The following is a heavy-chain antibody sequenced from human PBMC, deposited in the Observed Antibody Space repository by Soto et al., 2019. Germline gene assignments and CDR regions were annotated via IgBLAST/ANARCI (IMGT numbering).Heavy chain of an antibody. D-gene: IGHD4-17*01. CDR2: ISGSGGST. J-gene: IGHJ4*02. Sequence: GGSLRLSCAASGFTFSSYAMSWVRQAPGKGLEWVSAISGSGGSTYYADSVKGRFTISRDNSKNTLYLQMNSLRAEDTAVYYCAKDKPRGMSEYGDFDYWGQGTLVTVSS. V-gene: IGHV3-23*01. CDR3: AKDKPRGMSEYGDFDY. CDR1: GFTFSSYA.